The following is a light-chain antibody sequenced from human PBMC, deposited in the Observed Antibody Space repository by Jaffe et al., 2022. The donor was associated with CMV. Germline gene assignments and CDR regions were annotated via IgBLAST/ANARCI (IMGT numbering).Light chain of an antibody. V-gene: IGKV3-20*01. J-gene: IGKJ1*01. Sequence: EIVLAQSPGTLSLSPGERATLSCRASQTICSTCLAWYQQKPGQAPRLLIYGASTRATGIPDRFSGSGSGTDFTLTISRLEPEDFAVYYCQQYGSSPRTFGQGTKVDI. CDR1: QTICSTC. CDR3: QQYGSSPRT. CDR2: GAS.